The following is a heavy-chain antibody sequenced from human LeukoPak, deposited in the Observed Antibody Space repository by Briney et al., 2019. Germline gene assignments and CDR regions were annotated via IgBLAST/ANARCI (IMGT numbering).Heavy chain of an antibody. CDR2: ISSSGSTI. J-gene: IGHJ3*02. CDR3: ATGATGVAFDI. V-gene: IGHV3-48*03. CDR1: GFTFSSYE. Sequence: GGTLRLSSAASGFTFSSYEMNWARQAPGKGLAWVSYISSSGSTIYYADSVKGRFTISRDNAKNSLSLQLNSLRAEDTAVYYCATGATGVAFDIWGQGTMVTVSS. D-gene: IGHD1-26*01.